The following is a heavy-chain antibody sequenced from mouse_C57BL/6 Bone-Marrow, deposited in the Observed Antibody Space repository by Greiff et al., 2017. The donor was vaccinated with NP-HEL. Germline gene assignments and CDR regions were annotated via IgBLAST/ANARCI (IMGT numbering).Heavy chain of an antibody. CDR3: ARGDYDNIMDY. V-gene: IGHV1-26*01. Sequence: EVQLQQSGPELVKPGASVKISCKASGYTFTDYYMNWVKQSHGKSLEWIGDINPNNGGTSYNQKFKGKATLTVDKSSSTAYMELRSLTSEDSAVYYCARGDYDNIMDYRGQGTSVTVSS. D-gene: IGHD2-4*01. CDR2: INPNNGGT. J-gene: IGHJ4*01. CDR1: GYTFTDYY.